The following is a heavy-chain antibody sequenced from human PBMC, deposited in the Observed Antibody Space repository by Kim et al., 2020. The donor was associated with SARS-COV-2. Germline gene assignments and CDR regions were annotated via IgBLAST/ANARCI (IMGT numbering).Heavy chain of an antibody. Sequence: GGSLRLSCAASGFTFSSYAMHWVRQAPGKGLEWVAVISYDGSNKYYADSVKGRFTISRDNSKNTLYLQMNSLRAEDTAVYYFARAGYSSGWWPGWYFDLWGRGTLVTVSS. V-gene: IGHV3-30*04. CDR1: GFTFSSYA. J-gene: IGHJ2*01. CDR2: ISYDGSNK. D-gene: IGHD6-19*01. CDR3: ARAGYSSGWWPGWYFDL.